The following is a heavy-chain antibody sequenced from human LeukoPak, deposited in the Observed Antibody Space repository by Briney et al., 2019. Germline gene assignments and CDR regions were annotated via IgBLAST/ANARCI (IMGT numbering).Heavy chain of an antibody. V-gene: IGHV3-23*01. CDR2: VSESGGGT. J-gene: IGHJ4*02. Sequence: GGSLRLSCVASGFTFSTYAMGWVRQVPGKGLEWVSSVSESGGGTYYADSVKGRFTISRDNSKNTLYLQMNSLRAEDTAVYYCAKGIWFGELGFDYWGQGTLVTVSS. CDR1: GFTFSTYA. CDR3: AKGIWFGELGFDY. D-gene: IGHD3-10*01.